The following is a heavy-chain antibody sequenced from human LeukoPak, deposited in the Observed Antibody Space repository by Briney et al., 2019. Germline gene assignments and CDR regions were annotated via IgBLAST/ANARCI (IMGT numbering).Heavy chain of an antibody. D-gene: IGHD3-22*01. V-gene: IGHV4-59*08. CDR2: IFYSGGT. CDR3: ARRVVITTDTFDAFDI. J-gene: IGHJ3*02. Sequence: SETLSLTCTVSGGSTSNYYWSWIRHPPGKGLQWIGNIFYSGGTNYNPSLKSRVTISVDTSKNQFSLKLSSVTAADTAVYYCARRVVITTDTFDAFDIWGQGTMVTVSS. CDR1: GGSTSNYY.